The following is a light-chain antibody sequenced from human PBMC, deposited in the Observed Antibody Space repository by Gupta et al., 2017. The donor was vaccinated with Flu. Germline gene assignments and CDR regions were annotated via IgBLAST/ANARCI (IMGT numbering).Light chain of an antibody. CDR1: QGISSY. V-gene: IGKV1-9*01. Sequence: PSFLAASVRDRVTITGRASQGISSYLAWYQQKPGKAPKRLIYAASTLQSGVPSRFSGSGSGTVFTLTSSSLQPEDLATYDCQQLNSYPLTFAGGTKVEIK. CDR2: AAS. CDR3: QQLNSYPLT. J-gene: IGKJ4*01.